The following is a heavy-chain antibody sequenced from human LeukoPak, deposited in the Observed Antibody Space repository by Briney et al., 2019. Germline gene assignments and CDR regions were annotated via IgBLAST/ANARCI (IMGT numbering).Heavy chain of an antibody. V-gene: IGHV3-64*01. CDR2: ISTNGGSR. Sequence: GGPLTLSCTASGFTFSEYSMHWVRQSPGKGLEYVSAISTNGGSRYYANSVKGIFTISRDDPKNTLDLQMGSLRPEDMAVYYCARGFRYYGSGIDYWGQGTLVTVSS. J-gene: IGHJ4*02. CDR3: ARGFRYYGSGIDY. D-gene: IGHD3-10*01. CDR1: GFTFSEYS.